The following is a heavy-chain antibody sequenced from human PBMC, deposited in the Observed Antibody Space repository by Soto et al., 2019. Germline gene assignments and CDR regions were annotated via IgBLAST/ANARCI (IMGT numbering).Heavy chain of an antibody. CDR2: INHSGST. Sequence: SETLSLTCAVYGGSFSGYYWSWIRQPPGKGLEWIGEINHSGSTNYNPSLKSRVTISVDTSKNQFSLKLSSVTAADTAAYYCARGRGYGYGHQTRGYYGMDVWGQGTTVTVSS. CDR3: ARGRGYGYGHQTRGYYGMDV. J-gene: IGHJ6*02. V-gene: IGHV4-34*01. CDR1: GGSFSGYY. D-gene: IGHD5-18*01.